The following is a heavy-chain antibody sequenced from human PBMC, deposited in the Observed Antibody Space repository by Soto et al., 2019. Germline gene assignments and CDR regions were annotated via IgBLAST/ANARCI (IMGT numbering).Heavy chain of an antibody. CDR2: IYYSGST. CDR3: ARDDRVRGLTYYYYYGMDV. D-gene: IGHD3-10*01. Sequence: PSETLSLTCTVSGGSISSSSYYWGWIRQPPGKGLEWIGSIYYSGSTYYNPSLKSRVTISVDTSKNQFSLKLSSVTAADTAVYYCARDDRVRGLTYYYYYGMDVWGQGTTVTVSS. CDR1: GGSISSSSYY. J-gene: IGHJ6*02. V-gene: IGHV4-39*02.